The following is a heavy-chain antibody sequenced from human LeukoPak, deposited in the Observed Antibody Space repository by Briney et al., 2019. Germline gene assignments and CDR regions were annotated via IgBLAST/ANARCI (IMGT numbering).Heavy chain of an antibody. V-gene: IGHV3-48*01. CDR1: GFTFSSYS. CDR3: ARGSTTLDY. J-gene: IGHJ4*02. Sequence: GGSLRLSCAASGFTFSSYSMNWVRQAPGKELEWVSYISSSSSTIYYADSVKGRFTISRDNAKNSLYLQMNSLRAEDTAVYYCARGSTTLDYWGQGTLVTVSS. D-gene: IGHD4-11*01. CDR2: ISSSSSTI.